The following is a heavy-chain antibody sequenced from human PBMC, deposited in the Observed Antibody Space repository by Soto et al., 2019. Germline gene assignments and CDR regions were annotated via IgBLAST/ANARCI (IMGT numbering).Heavy chain of an antibody. D-gene: IGHD4-17*01. CDR3: ATALYGDNVDC. CDR2: MNPNSGNT. CDR1: GYTFTSYD. Sequence: QVQLVQSGAEVQKPGASVKVSCKASGYTFTSYDINWVRQATGQGLEWMGWMNPNSGNTGYAQKFQGRVTMTRNTSISTAYMELSSLRSEGTAMYYFATALYGDNVDCCGQGTLVTVSS. J-gene: IGHJ4*02. V-gene: IGHV1-8*01.